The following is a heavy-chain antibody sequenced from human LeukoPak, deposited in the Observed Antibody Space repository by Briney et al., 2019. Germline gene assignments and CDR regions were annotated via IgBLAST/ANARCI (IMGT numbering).Heavy chain of an antibody. CDR3: ARRSTSCLDY. V-gene: IGHV4-34*01. D-gene: IGHD2-2*01. CDR2: INHRGIT. J-gene: IGHJ4*02. Sequence: SETLSLTCVVYGGSFSDYYWSWIRQPPGKGLEWVGEINHRGITNYNPSLTSRVTISVDTSKNQFSLNLTSLTAADTAVYYCARRSTSCLDYWGQGTLVTVSS. CDR1: GGSFSDYY.